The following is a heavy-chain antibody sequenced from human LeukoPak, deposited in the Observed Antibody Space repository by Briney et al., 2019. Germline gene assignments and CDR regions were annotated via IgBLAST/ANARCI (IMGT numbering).Heavy chain of an antibody. Sequence: GESLKISCKGSGYSFTTYWIGWVRQIPGKGLEWMGIIYPGDSHTMYSPSFRGQVTMSADKSISTAYLQWSSLKASDTAMYYCARLLGSSSSSWASFDYWGQGTLVTVSS. CDR3: ARLLGSSSSSWASFDY. J-gene: IGHJ4*02. CDR1: GYSFTTYW. V-gene: IGHV5-51*01. D-gene: IGHD6-13*01. CDR2: IYPGDSHT.